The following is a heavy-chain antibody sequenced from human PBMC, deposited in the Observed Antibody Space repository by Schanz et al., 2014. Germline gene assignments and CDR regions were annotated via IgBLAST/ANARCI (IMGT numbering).Heavy chain of an antibody. CDR2: VFYTGTT. CDR3: ARHGPLAGIPLDY. J-gene: IGHJ4*02. CDR1: GGSINSNSYY. D-gene: IGHD6-19*01. V-gene: IGHV4-39*01. Sequence: QLQLQESGPGLVKPSETLSLICSVSGGSINSNSYYWGWIRQPPGKGLEWIGNVFYTGTTYTNPSLRSRLPLSVDASNNRFSMKLPSVTAADTAVYFCARHGPLAGIPLDYWGRGTLVTVSS.